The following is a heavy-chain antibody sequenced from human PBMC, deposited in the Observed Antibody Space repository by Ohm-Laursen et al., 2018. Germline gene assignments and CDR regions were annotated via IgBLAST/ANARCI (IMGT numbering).Heavy chain of an antibody. V-gene: IGHV4-59*12. Sequence: SETLSLTCAVSGGSISSYYWSWIRQPPGKGLEWIGYIYYSGSTNYNPSLKSRVTISVDTSKNQFSLKMTSVTAADTAVYYCARDARVAGTSDAFEYWGQGTLVTVTS. CDR1: GGSISSYY. CDR2: IYYSGST. J-gene: IGHJ4*02. D-gene: IGHD1-7*01. CDR3: ARDARVAGTSDAFEY.